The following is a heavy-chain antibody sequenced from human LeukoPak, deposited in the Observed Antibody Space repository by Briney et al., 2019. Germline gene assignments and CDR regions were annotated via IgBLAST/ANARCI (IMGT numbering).Heavy chain of an antibody. Sequence: GGSLRLSCAASGFTFRLYATHWVRHAPGKGLEWVAAMSFDGSYKYYAESVKGRFTISRDNSNNTVSLEMNSLRAEDTAVYFCARGKGGPFKYWGQGTRVTGSS. D-gene: IGHD2-15*01. CDR3: ARGKGGPFKY. J-gene: IGHJ4*02. V-gene: IGHV3-30*01. CDR1: GFTFRLYA. CDR2: MSFDGSYK.